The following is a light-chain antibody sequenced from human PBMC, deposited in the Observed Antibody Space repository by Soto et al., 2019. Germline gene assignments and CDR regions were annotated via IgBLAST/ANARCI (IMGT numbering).Light chain of an antibody. V-gene: IGLV2-11*01. Sequence: QSALTQPRSVSGSPGQSVTISCTGTSNDVGGYNFVSWYQQHPGKVPKLFIYDVSRRPSGVPDRFSGSKSGNTASLTISGLPAEDEAAYYCSSYAGSYTLVFGGGTQLTVL. CDR3: SSYAGSYTLV. CDR1: SNDVGGYNF. CDR2: DVS. J-gene: IGLJ2*01.